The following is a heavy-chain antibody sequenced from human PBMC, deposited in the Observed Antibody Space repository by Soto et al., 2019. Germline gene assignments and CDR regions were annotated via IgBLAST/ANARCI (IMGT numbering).Heavy chain of an antibody. CDR2: ISAYTGKA. V-gene: IGHV1-18*04. D-gene: IGHD3-10*01. CDR3: ARDQRYYGSGSYYSDS. CDR1: GYVYISYG. J-gene: IGHJ4*02. Sequence: QVQLVQSGPEVKKPGASVKVSCKTSGYVYISYGISWVRQAPGHGLEWVGWISAYTGKADYAQKFQSRVTMTTETSTSTAFLELRSLRSDDTAVYYCARDQRYYGSGSYYSDSWGQGTLVTVSS.